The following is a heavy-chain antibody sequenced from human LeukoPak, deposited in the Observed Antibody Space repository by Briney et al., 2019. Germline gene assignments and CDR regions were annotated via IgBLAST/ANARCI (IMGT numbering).Heavy chain of an antibody. D-gene: IGHD3-3*01. CDR3: AREALRLPLFDP. CDR2: IVSDATTT. V-gene: IGHV3-74*01. J-gene: IGHJ5*02. CDR1: GFTFSSYW. Sequence: GGSLILSCAASGFTFSSYWMHWVRQAPGKGLVWVSHIVSDATTTSYADSVKGRFTISRDNAKNTLYLQMNSLRAEDTAVYYCAREALRLPLFDPWGQGTLVTVSS.